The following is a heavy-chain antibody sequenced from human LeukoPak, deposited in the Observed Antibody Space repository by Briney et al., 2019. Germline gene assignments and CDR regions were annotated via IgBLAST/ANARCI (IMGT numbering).Heavy chain of an antibody. Sequence: GGSLRLSCAASGFTFSSYWMHWVRQAPGKGLVWVSRINSDGSSTSYADSVKGRFTISGDNSKNTLYLQMNSLRAEDTAVYYCARDRGYSYGPPSYYFDYWGQGTLVTVSS. D-gene: IGHD5-18*01. CDR2: INSDGSST. CDR1: GFTFSSYW. CDR3: ARDRGYSYGPPSYYFDY. V-gene: IGHV3-74*01. J-gene: IGHJ4*02.